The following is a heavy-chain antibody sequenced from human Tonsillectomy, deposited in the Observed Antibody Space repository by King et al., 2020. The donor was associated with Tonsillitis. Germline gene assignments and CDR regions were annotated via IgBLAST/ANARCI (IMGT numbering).Heavy chain of an antibody. CDR1: GFTFSSYS. CDR2: ISSSSSYI. Sequence: VQLVESGGGLVKPGGSLRLSCAASGFTFSSYSMNWVRQAPGKGLEWVSSISSSSSYIYYADSLKGRFTIYRDNAKNSLYLQINSLRAEDTAVYYCARAQGGETAMPYDYWGQGNLVTVSS. CDR3: ARAQGGETAMPYDY. D-gene: IGHD5-18*01. J-gene: IGHJ4*02. V-gene: IGHV3-21*01.